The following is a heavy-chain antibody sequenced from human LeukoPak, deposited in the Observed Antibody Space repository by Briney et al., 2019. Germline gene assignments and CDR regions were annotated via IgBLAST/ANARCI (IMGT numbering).Heavy chain of an antibody. D-gene: IGHD2-15*01. CDR3: AKESGVVVVAATDIDY. CDR1: GFTFSSYA. Sequence: GGSLRLSCAASGFTFSSYAMHWVRQAPGKGLEWVAVISYDGSNKYYADSVKGRFTISRDNSKNTLYLQMNSLRAEDTAVYYCAKESGVVVVAATDIDYWGQGTLVTVSS. V-gene: IGHV3-30-3*01. CDR2: ISYDGSNK. J-gene: IGHJ4*02.